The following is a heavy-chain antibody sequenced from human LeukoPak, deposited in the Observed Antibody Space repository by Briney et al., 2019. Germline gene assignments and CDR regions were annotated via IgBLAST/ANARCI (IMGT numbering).Heavy chain of an antibody. J-gene: IGHJ6*03. Sequence: GRSLRLSCAASGFTVSSNYMSWIRQAPGKGLEWVSYISSSGSTIYYADSVKGRFTISRDNAKNSLYLQMNSLRAEDTAVYYCARVYYGSGSYLYYYYYMDVWGKGTTVTVSS. CDR3: ARVYYGSGSYLYYYYYMDV. CDR2: ISSSGSTI. CDR1: GFTVSSNY. V-gene: IGHV3-11*04. D-gene: IGHD3-10*01.